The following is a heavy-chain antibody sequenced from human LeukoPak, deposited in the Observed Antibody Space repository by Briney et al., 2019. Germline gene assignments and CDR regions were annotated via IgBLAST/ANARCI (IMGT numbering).Heavy chain of an antibody. CDR1: GFTFSTSW. D-gene: IGHD6-13*01. V-gene: IGHV3-7*03. Sequence: AGGSLRLSCAASGFTFSTSWMSWVRQAPGKGLEWVASIKQDGSEKYYVDSLKGRFTISRDNAKNSLYLQMNSLRAEDTAVYYCARGDRAAAAFDSWGQGTLVTVSS. CDR2: IKQDGSEK. CDR3: ARGDRAAAAFDS. J-gene: IGHJ4*02.